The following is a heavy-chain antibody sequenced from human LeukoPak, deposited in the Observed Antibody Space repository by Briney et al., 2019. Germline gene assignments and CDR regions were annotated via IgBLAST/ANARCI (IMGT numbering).Heavy chain of an antibody. Sequence: GGSLRLSCAASGFTFSSHSINWVRQAPGKGLEWVSSISSSSSYIYYADSVKGRFTVSRDNAKNSLYLQMNSLRVEDTAVYYCARDPINIATAANGFDYWGQGTLVTVSS. D-gene: IGHD6-13*01. CDR2: ISSSSSYI. CDR1: GFTFSSHS. V-gene: IGHV3-21*01. J-gene: IGHJ4*02. CDR3: ARDPINIATAANGFDY.